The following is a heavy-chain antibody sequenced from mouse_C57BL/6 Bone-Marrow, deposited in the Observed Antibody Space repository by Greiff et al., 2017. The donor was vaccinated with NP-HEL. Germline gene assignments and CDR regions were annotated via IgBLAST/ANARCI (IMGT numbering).Heavy chain of an antibody. CDR3: ARSRALYYSNSWFAY. V-gene: IGHV1-52*01. J-gene: IGHJ3*01. Sequence: QVQLQQPGAELVRSGSSVKLSCKASGYTFTSYWMHWVKQRPIQGLEWIGNIDPSDSETHYNQKFKDKATLTVDKSSSTAYMQLSSLTSEDSAVYYCARSRALYYSNSWFAYWGQGTLVTVSA. CDR1: GYTFTSYW. D-gene: IGHD2-5*01. CDR2: IDPSDSET.